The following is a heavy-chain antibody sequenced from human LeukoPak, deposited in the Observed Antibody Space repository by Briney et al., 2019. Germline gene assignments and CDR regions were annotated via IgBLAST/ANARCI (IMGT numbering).Heavy chain of an antibody. CDR1: GFTFSSFA. V-gene: IGHV3-48*01. Sequence: GGSLRLSCAASGFTFSSFAMNWVRQAPGKGLEWVSYISSSSSTIHYADSVKGRFTISRDNAKNSLYLQMNSLRAEDTAVYYCARDTHYYGSGSPAFDFWGQGTMVTVSS. J-gene: IGHJ3*01. D-gene: IGHD3-10*01. CDR2: ISSSSSTI. CDR3: ARDTHYYGSGSPAFDF.